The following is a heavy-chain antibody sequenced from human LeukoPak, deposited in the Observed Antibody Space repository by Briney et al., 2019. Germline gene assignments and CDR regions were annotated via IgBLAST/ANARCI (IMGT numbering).Heavy chain of an antibody. V-gene: IGHV3-21*04. Sequence: KPGGSLRLSCAASGFTFSSYSMNWVRQAPGKGLEWVSSISSSSSYIYYADSVKGRFTISRDNAKNTLYLQMNSLRAEDTAVYYCAKSLYYGDYDFDCWGQGTLVTVSS. CDR2: ISSSSSYI. D-gene: IGHD4-17*01. CDR3: AKSLYYGDYDFDC. J-gene: IGHJ4*02. CDR1: GFTFSSYS.